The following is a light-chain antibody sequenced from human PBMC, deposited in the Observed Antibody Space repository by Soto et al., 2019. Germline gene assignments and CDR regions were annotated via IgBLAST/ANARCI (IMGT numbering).Light chain of an antibody. CDR2: AAS. V-gene: IGKV1-6*01. CDR3: LQDYNYPLT. CDR1: QGIRND. J-gene: IGKJ1*01. Sequence: AIQVTQSTSSLSASVGDRVTITCRASQGIRNDLGWYQQKPGKAPKLLIYAASSLQSGVPSRFSGSGSGTDFTLTISSLQPEDFATYYCLQDYNYPLTFGQGTKVEIK.